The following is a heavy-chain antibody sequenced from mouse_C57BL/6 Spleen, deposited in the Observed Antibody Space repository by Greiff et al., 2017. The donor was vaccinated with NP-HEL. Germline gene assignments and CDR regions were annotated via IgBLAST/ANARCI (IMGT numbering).Heavy chain of an antibody. CDR1: GYTFTEYT. V-gene: IGHV1-62-2*01. CDR2: FYPGSGSI. D-gene: IGHD2-1*01. CDR3: ARHEVGYYGNSAWFAY. Sequence: QVQLKQSGAELVKPGASVKLSCKASGYTFTEYTIHWVKQRSGQGLEWIGWFYPGSGSIKYNEKFKDKATLTADKSSSTVYMELSRLTSEDSAVYFCARHEVGYYGNSAWFAYWGQGTLVTVSA. J-gene: IGHJ3*01.